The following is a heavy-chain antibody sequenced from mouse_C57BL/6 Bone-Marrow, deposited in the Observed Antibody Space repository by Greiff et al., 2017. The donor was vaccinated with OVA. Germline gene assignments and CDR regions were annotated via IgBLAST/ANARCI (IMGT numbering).Heavy chain of an antibody. CDR3: TTSGWYWYVDV. CDR1: GFNITDDY. D-gene: IGHD1-1*02. CDR2: IDPENGDT. Sequence: VQLQQSGAELVRPGASVKLSCTASGFNITDDYMHWVKQRPEQGLEWIGWIDPENGDTEYASKFQGKATITADTSSNTAYLQLSSLTSEDTAVYYCTTSGWYWYVDVWGTGTTVTVSS. J-gene: IGHJ1*03. V-gene: IGHV14-4*01.